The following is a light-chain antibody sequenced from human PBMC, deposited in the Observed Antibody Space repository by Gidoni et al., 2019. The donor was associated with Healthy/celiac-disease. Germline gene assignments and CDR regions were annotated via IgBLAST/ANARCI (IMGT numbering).Light chain of an antibody. J-gene: IGLJ2*01. V-gene: IGLV2-11*01. CDR2: DVR. CDR1: SSDVGGYNY. Sequence: QSALTQPRSVSGSPGPSVTISCTGTSSDVGGYNYVSWYQQHPGKAPKVMIYDVRKRPSGVPDRFSGSKSGNTASLTISGLQAEDEADYYCCSYVASYSVVFGGGTKLTVL. CDR3: CSYVASYSVV.